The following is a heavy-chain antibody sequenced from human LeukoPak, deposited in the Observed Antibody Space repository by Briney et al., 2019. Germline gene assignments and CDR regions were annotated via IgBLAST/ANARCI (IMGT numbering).Heavy chain of an antibody. Sequence: GGSLRLSCAASGFTFSSYWMHWVRHAPGKGLVWVSRINSDGSISTYADSVKGRFTISRDNAKNTLYLQMNSLRAEDTAVYYCARGQYYGMDVWGQGTTVSVSS. V-gene: IGHV3-74*01. CDR2: INSDGSIS. J-gene: IGHJ6*02. CDR1: GFTFSSYW. CDR3: ARGQYYGMDV.